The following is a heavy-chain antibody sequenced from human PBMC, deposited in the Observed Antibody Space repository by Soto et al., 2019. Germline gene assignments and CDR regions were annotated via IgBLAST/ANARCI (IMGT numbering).Heavy chain of an antibody. D-gene: IGHD3-3*01. J-gene: IGHJ4*02. Sequence: PSETLSLTCTVSGDSNSSYYWSWIRQPPGKGLEWIGYISYSGSTTYNPSLKSRLSISLHTSKNQFSLTLDSVTAADTAVYYCARARIFCTGYNKGGLDYFDHWGQGTLVTVSS. CDR2: ISYSGST. CDR1: GDSNSSYY. CDR3: ARARIFCTGYNKGGLDYFDH. V-gene: IGHV4-59*01.